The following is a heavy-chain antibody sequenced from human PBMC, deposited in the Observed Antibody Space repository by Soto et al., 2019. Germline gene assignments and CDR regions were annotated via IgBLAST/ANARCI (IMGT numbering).Heavy chain of an antibody. CDR2: ISYDGSNK. CDR3: ANLEGYWLDP. V-gene: IGHV3-30-3*01. CDR1: GFTFSSYA. Sequence: QVQLVESGGGVVQPGRSLRLSCAASGFTFSSYAMHWVRQAPGKGLEWVAVISYDGSNKYYADSVKGRFTISRDNSKNTLYLQMNSLRAEDTAVYYCANLEGYWLDPWGQGTLVTVSS. J-gene: IGHJ5*02.